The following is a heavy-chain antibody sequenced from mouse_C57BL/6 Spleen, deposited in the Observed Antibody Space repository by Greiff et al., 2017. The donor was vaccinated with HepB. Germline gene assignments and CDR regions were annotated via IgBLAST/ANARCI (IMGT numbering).Heavy chain of an antibody. J-gene: IGHJ3*01. CDR1: GYTFTSYW. V-gene: IGHV1-55*01. CDR3: ARSTTMVTDWFAY. Sequence: VQLQQPGAELVKPGASVKMSCKASGYTFTSYWITWVKQRPGQGLEWIGDIHPGSGSTNYNEKFKSKATLTVDTSSSTAYMQLSSLTSEDSAVYYCARSTTMVTDWFAYWGQGTLVTVSA. D-gene: IGHD2-2*01. CDR2: IHPGSGST.